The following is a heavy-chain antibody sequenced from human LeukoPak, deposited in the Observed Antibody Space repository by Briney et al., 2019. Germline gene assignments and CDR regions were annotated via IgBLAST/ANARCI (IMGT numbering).Heavy chain of an antibody. V-gene: IGHV4-31*11. Sequence: PSETLSLTCAVYGGSFSGYYWSWIRQHPGKGLEWIGYIYYSGSTYYNPSLKSRVTISVDTSKNQFSLKLSSVTAADTAVYYCARGDYDSLQGAFDIWGQGTMVTVSS. J-gene: IGHJ3*02. D-gene: IGHD3-22*01. CDR3: ARGDYDSLQGAFDI. CDR2: IYYSGST. CDR1: GGSFSGYY.